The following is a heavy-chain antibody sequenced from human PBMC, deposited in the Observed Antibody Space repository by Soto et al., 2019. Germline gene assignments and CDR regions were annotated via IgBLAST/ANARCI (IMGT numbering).Heavy chain of an antibody. Sequence: SETLSLTCTVSGGSISSGGYYWSWIRQHPGKGLEGIGYIYYSGSNYYNPSLKSRVTISVDTTKNQFSLKLSSVTAADTAVYYCARGEIVVVQPATPWGGMDVWGHGTKVTVSS. CDR2: IYYSGSN. D-gene: IGHD2-2*01. CDR3: ARGEIVVVQPATPWGGMDV. V-gene: IGHV4-31*03. J-gene: IGHJ6*02. CDR1: GGSISSGGYY.